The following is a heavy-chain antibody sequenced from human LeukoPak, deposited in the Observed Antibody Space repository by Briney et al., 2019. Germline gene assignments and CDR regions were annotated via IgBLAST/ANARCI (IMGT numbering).Heavy chain of an antibody. CDR2: ISGSGGST. CDR3: ARGSSNIAARNNCFDP. V-gene: IGHV3-48*03. J-gene: IGHJ5*02. D-gene: IGHD6-6*01. CDR1: GFTFSSYE. Sequence: GGTLRLSCAASGFTFSSYEMNWVRQAPGKGLEWVSAISGSGGSTYYADSVKGRLTISRDNAKNSLYLQMNSLRAEDTAVYYCARGSSNIAARNNCFDPWGQGTLVTVSS.